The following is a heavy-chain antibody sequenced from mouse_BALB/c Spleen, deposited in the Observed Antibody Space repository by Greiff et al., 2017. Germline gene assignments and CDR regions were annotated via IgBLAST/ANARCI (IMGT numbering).Heavy chain of an antibody. Sequence: EVQGVESGGGLVQPGGSRKLSCAASGFTFSDYGMAWVRQAPGKGPEWVAFISNLAYSIYYADTVTGRFTISRENAKNTLYLEMSSLRSEDTAMYYCARERGNSFDYWGQGTTLTVSS. CDR2: ISNLAYSI. CDR1: GFTFSDYG. D-gene: IGHD2-1*01. V-gene: IGHV5-15*02. CDR3: ARERGNSFDY. J-gene: IGHJ2*01.